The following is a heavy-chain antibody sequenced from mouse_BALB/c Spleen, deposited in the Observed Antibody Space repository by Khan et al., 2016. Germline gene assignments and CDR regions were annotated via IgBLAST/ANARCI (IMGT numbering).Heavy chain of an antibody. D-gene: IGHD2-4*01. Sequence: QIQLVQSGPELKKPGETVKISCKASGYTFTNYGMNWVKQTPGKGLKWMGWMNTYTGEPTYADDFKGRFAFSLKTSARTAYLQINNLKNEDTATYLCTRDYDYDGDWYVDVWGAGTTVTVSS. CDR3: TRDYDYDGDWYVDV. V-gene: IGHV9-3-1*01. CDR1: GYTFTNYG. J-gene: IGHJ1*01. CDR2: MNTYTGEP.